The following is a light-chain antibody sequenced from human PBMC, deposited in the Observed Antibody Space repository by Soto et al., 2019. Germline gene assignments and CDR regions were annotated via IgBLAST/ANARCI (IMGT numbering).Light chain of an antibody. CDR1: QSVSSY. CDR2: DAS. V-gene: IGKV3-11*01. J-gene: IGKJ5*01. Sequence: EIVLTQSPATLSLSPGERATLSCRASQSVSSYSAWYQQKPGQAPRLLIYDASNRATGIPARFSGSGSGTDFTLTISSLEPEDFAVYYGQQRANWPITFGQGTRLEIK. CDR3: QQRANWPIT.